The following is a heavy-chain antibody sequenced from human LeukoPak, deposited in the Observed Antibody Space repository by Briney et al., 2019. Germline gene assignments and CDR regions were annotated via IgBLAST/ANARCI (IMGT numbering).Heavy chain of an antibody. Sequence: GGSLRLSCTASGFTFSSYWMDWVRQAPGKGLEWVACVKKDGSEKKYVDSVKGRFTISRDNAKNSLYLEMNSLRTEDTAVYYCTRGIVASVNYYYYMDVWGKGTTVTVSS. CDR3: TRGIVASVNYYYYMDV. D-gene: IGHD5-12*01. CDR1: GFTFSSYW. V-gene: IGHV3-7*01. CDR2: VKKDGSEK. J-gene: IGHJ6*03.